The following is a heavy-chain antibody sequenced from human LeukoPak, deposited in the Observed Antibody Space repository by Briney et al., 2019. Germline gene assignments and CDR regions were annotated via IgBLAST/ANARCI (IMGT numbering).Heavy chain of an antibody. V-gene: IGHV1-2*02. CDR3: ARGARGTNDQFAY. D-gene: IGHD1-1*01. CDR2: INPNSGGT. J-gene: IGHJ4*02. Sequence: GASVKVSCKASGYTSTGYYMHWVRQAPGQGLEWMGWINPNSGGTNYAQKFQGRVTMTRDTSISTAYMELSKLRSDDTAVYYCARGARGTNDQFAYWGQGTLVTVSS. CDR1: GYTSTGYY.